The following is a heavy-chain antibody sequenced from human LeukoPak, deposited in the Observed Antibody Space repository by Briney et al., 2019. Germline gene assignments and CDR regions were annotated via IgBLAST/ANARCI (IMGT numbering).Heavy chain of an antibody. J-gene: IGHJ4*02. CDR1: GFTFDDYG. V-gene: IGHV3-23*01. CDR2: ISGSGGST. D-gene: IGHD5-12*01. CDR3: AKVDVATITLDY. Sequence: PGGSLRLSRAASGFTFDDYGMSWVRQAPGKGLEWVSAISGSGGSTYYADSVKGRFTISRDNSKNTLYLQMNSLRAEDTAVYYCAKVDVATITLDYWGQGTLVTVSS.